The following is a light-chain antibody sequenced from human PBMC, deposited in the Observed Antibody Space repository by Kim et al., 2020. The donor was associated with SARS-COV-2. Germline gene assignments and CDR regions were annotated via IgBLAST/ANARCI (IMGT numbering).Light chain of an antibody. V-gene: IGLV1-51*01. CDR2: DNN. Sequence: GHKVTISCSGRRSNIGNNYVSWYQQLPGTAPKLLIYDNNKRPSGIPDRFSGSKSGTSATLGITGLQTGDEADYYCGTWDSSLSGLVFGGGTQLTVL. CDR1: RSNIGNNY. CDR3: GTWDSSLSGLV. J-gene: IGLJ3*02.